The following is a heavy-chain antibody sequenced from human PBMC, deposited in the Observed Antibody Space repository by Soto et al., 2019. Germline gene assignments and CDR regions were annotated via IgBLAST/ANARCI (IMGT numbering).Heavy chain of an antibody. D-gene: IGHD5-12*01. CDR3: ASEHRMYSGYDSWDY. J-gene: IGHJ4*02. V-gene: IGHV3-33*01. CDR1: GFTFSSYC. CDR2: IWYDGSNK. Sequence: PGGSLRLSCAASGFTFSSYCMHWVRQAPGKGLEWVAVIWYDGSNKYYADSVKGRFTISRDNSKNTLYLQMNSLRAEDTAVYYCASEHRMYSGYDSWDYWGQGTLVTVSS.